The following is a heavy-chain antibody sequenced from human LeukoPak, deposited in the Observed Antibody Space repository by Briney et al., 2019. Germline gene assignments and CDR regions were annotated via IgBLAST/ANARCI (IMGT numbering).Heavy chain of an antibody. J-gene: IGHJ4*02. CDR3: ARSPRDIVVVPAARWFFDY. Sequence: SETLSLTCTVSGGPLSSGGYYWIWIRQHPGKGREWIGYIYYSGSTYYNPSLKSRVTISVDTSKNQFCLKLSSVTAADTAVYYCARSPRDIVVVPAARWFFDYWGQGTLVTVSS. CDR1: GGPLSSGGYY. V-gene: IGHV4-31*03. D-gene: IGHD2-2*01. CDR2: IYYSGST.